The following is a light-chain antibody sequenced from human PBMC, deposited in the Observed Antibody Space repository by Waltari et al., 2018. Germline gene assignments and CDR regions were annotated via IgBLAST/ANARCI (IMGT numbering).Light chain of an antibody. J-gene: IGLJ3*02. CDR1: SSDVGGYNY. Sequence: QSALTQPASVSGSPGQSITISCTGTSSDVGGYNYVPWYQQHPGKVPKLLIFDFSNRPSWVSNRFSGSKSGNTASLTISGLQAEDESDYYCCSFTSRSTWVFGGGTKLTVL. CDR3: CSFTSRSTWV. CDR2: DFS. V-gene: IGLV2-14*01.